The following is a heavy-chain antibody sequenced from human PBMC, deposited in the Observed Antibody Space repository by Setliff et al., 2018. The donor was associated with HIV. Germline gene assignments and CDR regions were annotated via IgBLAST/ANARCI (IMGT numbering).Heavy chain of an antibody. Sequence: SETLSLTCTVSGGSISRSSYYWGWIRQPPGKGLEWIGSMYYRGSTYYNPSLKSRVSISADTSNNQLSLNLKYVTAADTATYYCARGDYRIIAAAGSGWFDPWGQGTLVTVSS. CDR2: MYYRGST. V-gene: IGHV4-39*01. CDR1: GGSISRSSYY. J-gene: IGHJ5*02. D-gene: IGHD6-13*01. CDR3: ARGDYRIIAAAGSGWFDP.